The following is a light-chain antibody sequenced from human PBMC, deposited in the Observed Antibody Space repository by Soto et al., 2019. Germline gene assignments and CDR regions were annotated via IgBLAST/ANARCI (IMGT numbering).Light chain of an antibody. Sequence: DIQMTQSPSSLSASVGDRVTITCRASQSISNYLNWYQQKPGKAPKLLIYAASSLQSGVPSRFSGSGSGTDFTLTISSLQPEDFANYYCHQSYNTPLTFGGGTKVEIK. CDR1: QSISNY. V-gene: IGKV1-39*01. CDR3: HQSYNTPLT. J-gene: IGKJ4*01. CDR2: AAS.